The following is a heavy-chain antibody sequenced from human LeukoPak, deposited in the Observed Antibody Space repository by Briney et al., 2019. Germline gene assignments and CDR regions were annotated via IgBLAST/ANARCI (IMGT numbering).Heavy chain of an antibody. J-gene: IGHJ5*02. CDR2: INPNSGGT. D-gene: IGHD2-15*01. V-gene: IGHV1-2*02. Sequence: GASVKASCKASGYTFTGHYIQWVRQAPGQGLEWMGWINPNSGGTNYAQRFQGRVTMTSDASITTAYMELTSLTFDDTAVYYCARDQGGGFDPWGQGTLVTVSS. CDR1: GYTFTGHY. CDR3: ARDQGGGFDP.